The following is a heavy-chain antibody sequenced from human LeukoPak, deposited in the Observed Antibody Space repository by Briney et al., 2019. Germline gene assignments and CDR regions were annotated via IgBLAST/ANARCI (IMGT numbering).Heavy chain of an antibody. Sequence: GGSLRLSCAASGFTFSSYGMSWVRQAPGKGLNWVAFIRYDGNNKYYADSVKGRFTISRDSSKNMLYLEMNSLSTEDTAVYYCAKVRYCSGVNCYPDDNWGQGTLVTVSS. D-gene: IGHD2-15*01. CDR1: GFTFSSYG. CDR3: AKVRYCSGVNCYPDDN. CDR2: IRYDGNNK. V-gene: IGHV3-30*02. J-gene: IGHJ4*02.